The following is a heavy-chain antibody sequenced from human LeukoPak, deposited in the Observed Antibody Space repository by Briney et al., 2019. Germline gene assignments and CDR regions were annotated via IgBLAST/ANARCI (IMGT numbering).Heavy chain of an antibody. CDR1: GGSISSYY. CDR3: ASGSYSYYYMDV. CDR2: IYYSGST. J-gene: IGHJ6*03. Sequence: SETLSLTCTVSGGSISSYYWNWIRQPPGKGLEWIGYIYYSGSTNYNPSLKSRVTISVDTSKNQFSLKLSSVTAADTAVYYCASGSYSYYYMDVWGKGTTVTVSS. V-gene: IGHV4-59*01.